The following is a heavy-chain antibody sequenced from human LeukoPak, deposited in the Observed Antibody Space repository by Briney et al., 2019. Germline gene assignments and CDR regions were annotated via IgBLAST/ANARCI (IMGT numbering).Heavy chain of an antibody. CDR2: IYSGGST. CDR1: GFTVSSNY. V-gene: IGHV3-53*01. D-gene: IGHD3-22*01. Sequence: GGSLRLSCAASGFTVSSNYMSWVRQAPGKGLEWVSVIYSGGSTYYADSVKGRFTISRDNSKNTLYLQMNSLRAEDTAVYYCAKVTYYYDSSGYYYPFDYWGQGTLVTVSS. CDR3: AKVTYYYDSSGYYYPFDY. J-gene: IGHJ4*02.